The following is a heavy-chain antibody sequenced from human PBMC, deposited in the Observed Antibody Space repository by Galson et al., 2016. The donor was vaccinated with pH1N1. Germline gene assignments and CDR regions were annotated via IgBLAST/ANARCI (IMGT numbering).Heavy chain of an antibody. Sequence: SLRLSCAASGFIFTNAWMSWVRRAPGKGLEWVGRVKSEAFRGKTDYAAPVQGRFIVSRDDSKSTVYLQMNSLKTEDTAVYYCTTISSVFGVVVKDFWGQGTTVIVSS. J-gene: IGHJ6*02. D-gene: IGHD3-3*01. V-gene: IGHV3-15*01. CDR2: VKSEAFRGKT. CDR3: TTISSVFGVVVKDF. CDR1: GFIFTNAW.